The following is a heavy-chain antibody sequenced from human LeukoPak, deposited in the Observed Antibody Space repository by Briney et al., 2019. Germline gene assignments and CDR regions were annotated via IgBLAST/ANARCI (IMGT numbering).Heavy chain of an antibody. Sequence: SETLSLTCAVYGGSFSGYYWSWIRQPPGKGLEWIGEINHSGSTNYNPSLKSRVTISVATSKNQFSLKLSSVTAADTAVYYCARDMYYDSSGYYLNWFDPWGQGTLVTVSS. CDR3: ARDMYYDSSGYYLNWFDP. J-gene: IGHJ5*02. CDR2: INHSGST. D-gene: IGHD3-22*01. CDR1: GGSFSGYY. V-gene: IGHV4-34*01.